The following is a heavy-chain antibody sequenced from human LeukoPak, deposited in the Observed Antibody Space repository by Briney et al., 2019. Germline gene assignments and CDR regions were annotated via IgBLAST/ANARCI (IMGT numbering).Heavy chain of an antibody. CDR2: IRYDGSNK. Sequence: PGGSLRLSCATSGFTFSSYGMHWVRQAPGKGLEGVAFIRYDGSNKYYADSVKGRFTISRDNSKNTLYLQMNSLRAEDTAVYYCAKDRGRSYRNAFDIWGQGTMVTVSS. V-gene: IGHV3-30*02. CDR3: AKDRGRSYRNAFDI. J-gene: IGHJ3*02. D-gene: IGHD1-26*01. CDR1: GFTFSSYG.